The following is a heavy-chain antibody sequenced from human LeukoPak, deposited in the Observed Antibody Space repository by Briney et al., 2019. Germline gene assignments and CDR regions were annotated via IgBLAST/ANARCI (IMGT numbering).Heavy chain of an antibody. J-gene: IGHJ3*02. CDR1: GGSISSYY. CDR3: ARVFATLVLVRGVIIRHDAFDI. CDR2: IYYSGST. D-gene: IGHD3-10*01. V-gene: IGHV4-59*01. Sequence: PSETLSLTCTVSGGSISSYYWSWIRQPPGRGLEWIGHIYYSGSTNYNPSLKSRVTISIDTSKNQFSLRLSSVTAADTAVYYCARVFATLVLVRGVIIRHDAFDIWGQGTMVTVSS.